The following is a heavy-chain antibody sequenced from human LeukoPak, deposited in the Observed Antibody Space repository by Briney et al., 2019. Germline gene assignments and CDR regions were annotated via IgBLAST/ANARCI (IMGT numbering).Heavy chain of an antibody. CDR3: AFVYGPQ. J-gene: IGHJ4*02. D-gene: IGHD3-10*01. CDR1: GFTFSSYA. Sequence: GGSLRLSCAASGFTFSSYAMSWVRQAPGKGLVWVSRIKSDGSSTSYADSVKGRFTISRDIAKNTLYLQMNSLRDEDTAVYYCAFVYGPQWGQGTLVTVSS. V-gene: IGHV3-74*01. CDR2: IKSDGSST.